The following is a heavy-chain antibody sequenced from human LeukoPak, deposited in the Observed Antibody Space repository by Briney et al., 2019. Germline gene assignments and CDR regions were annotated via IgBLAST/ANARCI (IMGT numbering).Heavy chain of an antibody. Sequence: ASVKVSCKASGGTFSSYAISWVRQAPGQGLEWMGRIIPILGIANYAQKFQGRVTITADKSTSTAYMELSSLRSEDTAVYYCAREVLGGVSTTVTQGPPDYWGQGTLVTVSS. CDR3: AREVLGGVSTTVTQGPPDY. V-gene: IGHV1-69*04. CDR2: IIPILGIA. D-gene: IGHD4-17*01. CDR1: GGTFSSYA. J-gene: IGHJ4*02.